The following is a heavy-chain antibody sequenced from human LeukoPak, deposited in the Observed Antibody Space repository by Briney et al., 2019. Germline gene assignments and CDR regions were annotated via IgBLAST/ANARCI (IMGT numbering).Heavy chain of an antibody. CDR1: GGTFSSYA. CDR2: IIPIVGTA. J-gene: IGHJ6*03. D-gene: IGHD4-23*01. V-gene: IGHV1-69*13. CDR3: ARSLGVKGSPSHYYYYYYMDV. Sequence: SVKVSCKASGGTFSSYAISWVRQAPGQGLELMGGIIPIVGTANYAQKVQGRVTITADESKSTAYMELSSLRSEDTAAYYCARSLGVKGSPSHYYYYYYMDVWGKGTTVTVSS.